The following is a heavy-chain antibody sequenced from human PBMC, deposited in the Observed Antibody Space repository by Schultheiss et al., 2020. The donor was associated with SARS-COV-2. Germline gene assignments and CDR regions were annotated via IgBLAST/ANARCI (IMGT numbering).Heavy chain of an antibody. V-gene: IGHV3-15*01. CDR3: TTGYYDYVWGSYRYFDY. Sequence: GGSLRLSCAASGFTFSSYAMSWVRQAPGKGLEWVGRIKSKTDGGTTDYAAPVKGRFTISRDDSKNTLYLQMNSLKTEDTAVYYCTTGYYDYVWGSYRYFDYWGQGTLVTVSS. J-gene: IGHJ4*02. CDR2: IKSKTDGGTT. CDR1: GFTFSSYA. D-gene: IGHD3-16*02.